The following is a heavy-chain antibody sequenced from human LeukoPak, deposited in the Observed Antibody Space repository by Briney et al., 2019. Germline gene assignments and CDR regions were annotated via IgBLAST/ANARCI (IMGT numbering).Heavy chain of an antibody. Sequence: GALRLSCAASGFVFSTHSMNWVRQAPGKGLEWVSWISSYSGDIYYADSVRGRFAISRDNAKNSLYLQMNSLRAEDTAVYYCVRDADGGNSWFDSWGQGTLVTVSS. CDR3: VRDADGGNSWFDS. J-gene: IGHJ5*01. V-gene: IGHV3-21*01. D-gene: IGHD4-23*01. CDR2: ISSYSGDI. CDR1: GFVFSTHS.